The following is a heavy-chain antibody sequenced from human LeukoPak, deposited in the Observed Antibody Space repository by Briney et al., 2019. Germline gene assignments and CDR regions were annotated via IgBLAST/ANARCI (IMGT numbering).Heavy chain of an antibody. CDR2: ISSSGSTI. V-gene: IGHV3-11*04. J-gene: IGHJ6*02. CDR3: ARWGTLTMIVAMDV. Sequence: TGGSLRLSCAASGFTFSDYYMSWIRQAPGKGLEWVSYISSSGSTIYYADSVKGRFTISRDNAKNSLYLQMNSLRDEDTAVYYCARWGTLTMIVAMDVWGQGTTVTVSS. CDR1: GFTFSDYY. D-gene: IGHD3-22*01.